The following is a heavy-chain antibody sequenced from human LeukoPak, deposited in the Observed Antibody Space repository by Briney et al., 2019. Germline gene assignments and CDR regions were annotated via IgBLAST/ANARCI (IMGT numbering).Heavy chain of an antibody. Sequence: EASVKVSCKASGYTFTSYDINWVRQATGQGLEWMGWMNPNSGNTGYAQKFQGRVTMNRNTSISTAYMELSSLRSEDTAVYYCARGIRHYYDSSGRTRRYYYYYMDVWGKGTTVTVSS. D-gene: IGHD3-22*01. CDR2: MNPNSGNT. CDR1: GYTFTSYD. CDR3: ARGIRHYYDSSGRTRRYYYYYMDV. J-gene: IGHJ6*03. V-gene: IGHV1-8*01.